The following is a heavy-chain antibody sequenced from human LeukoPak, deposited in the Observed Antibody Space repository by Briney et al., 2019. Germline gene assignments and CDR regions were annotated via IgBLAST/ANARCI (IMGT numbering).Heavy chain of an antibody. J-gene: IGHJ4*02. Sequence: SGGSLRLSCAASGFTFSSYAMHWVRQAPGKGLEYVSAISSNGGSTYYANSVKGRFTISRDNSKNTLYLQMGSLRAEDMAVYYCARGRSGWYYFDYWGQGTLVTVSS. V-gene: IGHV3-64*01. CDR3: ARGRSGWYYFDY. CDR1: GFTFSSYA. CDR2: ISSNGGST. D-gene: IGHD6-19*01.